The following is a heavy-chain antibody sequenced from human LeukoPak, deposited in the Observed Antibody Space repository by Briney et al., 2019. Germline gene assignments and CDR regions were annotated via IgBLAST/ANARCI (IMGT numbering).Heavy chain of an antibody. CDR1: GFTFSSYS. J-gene: IGHJ6*02. Sequence: PGGSLRLSCAASGFTFSSYSMNWVRQAPGKGLEWVSSISSSSSCIYYADSVKGRFTISRDNAKNSLYLQMNSLRAEDTAVYYCARWPLKGMDVWGQGTTVTVSS. CDR2: ISSSSSCI. CDR3: ARWPLKGMDV. V-gene: IGHV3-21*01.